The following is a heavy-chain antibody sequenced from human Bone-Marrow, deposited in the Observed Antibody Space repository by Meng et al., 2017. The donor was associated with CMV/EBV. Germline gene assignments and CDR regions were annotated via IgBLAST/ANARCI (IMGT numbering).Heavy chain of an antibody. CDR2: ISSSSSYI. J-gene: IGHJ6*02. Sequence: GESLKISCAASGFTVSSNYMSWVRQAPGKGLEWVSSISSSSSYIYYADSAKGRFTISRDNAKNSLYLQMNSLRAEDTAVYYCARADSSSMFYYYYGMDVWGQGTTVTVSS. D-gene: IGHD6-6*01. CDR3: ARADSSSMFYYYYGMDV. CDR1: GFTVSSNY. V-gene: IGHV3-21*01.